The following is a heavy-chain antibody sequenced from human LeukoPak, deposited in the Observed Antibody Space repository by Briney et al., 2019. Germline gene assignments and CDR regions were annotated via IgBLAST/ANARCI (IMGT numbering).Heavy chain of an antibody. CDR1: GFTFSSYA. CDR3: ARGSGYSSSWSVIDY. J-gene: IGHJ4*02. V-gene: IGHV3-30-3*01. Sequence: PGGSLRLSCAASGFTFSSYAMHWVRQAPGKGLEWVAVISYDGSNKYYADSVKGRFTISRDNSKNTLYLQMNSLRAEDTAVYYCARGSGYSSSWSVIDYWGQGTLVTVSS. D-gene: IGHD6-13*01. CDR2: ISYDGSNK.